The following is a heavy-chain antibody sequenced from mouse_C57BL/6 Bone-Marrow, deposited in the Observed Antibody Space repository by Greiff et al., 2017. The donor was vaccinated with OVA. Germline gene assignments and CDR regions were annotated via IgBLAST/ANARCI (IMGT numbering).Heavy chain of an antibody. D-gene: IGHD6-1*01. CDR3: ARSAPSGSFDY. CDR2: INPSSGYT. CDR1: GYTFTSYT. Sequence: QVQLKQSGAELARPGASVKMSCKASGYTFTSYTMHWVKQRPGQGLEWIGYINPSSGYTKYNQKFKDKATLTADKSSSTAYMQLSSLTSEDSAVYYCARSAPSGSFDYWGQGTTLTVSS. J-gene: IGHJ2*01. V-gene: IGHV1-4*01.